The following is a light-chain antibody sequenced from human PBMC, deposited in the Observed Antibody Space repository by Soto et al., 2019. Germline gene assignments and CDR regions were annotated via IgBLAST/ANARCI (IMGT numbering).Light chain of an antibody. CDR2: DVS. CDR1: SSDVGGYNY. V-gene: IGLV2-14*03. J-gene: IGLJ2*01. Sequence: QSALTQPASVSGSPGQSITISCTGTSSDVGGYNYVSWYQHHPGKAPKLMIYDVSNRPSGVSNRFSGSKSGNTASLTISGLQAEDEADDYCSSYTSSSTLGVVFGGGTQLTVL. CDR3: SSYTSSSTLGVV.